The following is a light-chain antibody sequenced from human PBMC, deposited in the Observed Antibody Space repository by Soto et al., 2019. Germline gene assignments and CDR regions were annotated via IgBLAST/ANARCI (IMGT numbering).Light chain of an antibody. J-gene: IGKJ1*01. V-gene: IGKV4-1*01. Sequence: DTVMTQSPDSLAVSLGERATINCKSSQSVLYSSINKNYLAWYQQKPGQPPKLLIYWASTRESGVPDRFSGSGSGTDFTLTITSLQAEDVAVYYCQQYYSTPPTFGQGTKVEI. CDR1: QSVLYSSINKNY. CDR3: QQYYSTPPT. CDR2: WAS.